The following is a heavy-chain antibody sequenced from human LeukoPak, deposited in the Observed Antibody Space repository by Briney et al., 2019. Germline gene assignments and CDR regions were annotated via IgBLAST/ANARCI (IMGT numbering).Heavy chain of an antibody. CDR1: GFTFSTYA. V-gene: IGHV3-23*01. CDR2: ISGSGGST. D-gene: IGHD3-22*01. J-gene: IGHJ4*02. CDR3: AKDHYYDSSGYYDY. Sequence: PGGSLRLSCAASGFTFSTYAMGWVRQAPGKGLEWVSAISGSGGSTYYADSVKGRFTISRDNSKNTLYLQMNSLRAEDTAVYYCAKDHYYDSSGYYDYWGQGTLVTVSS.